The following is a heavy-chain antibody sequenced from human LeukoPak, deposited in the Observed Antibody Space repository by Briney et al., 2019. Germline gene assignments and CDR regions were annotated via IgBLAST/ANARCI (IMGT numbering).Heavy chain of an antibody. CDR3: ARDSFETDIDY. Sequence: GGSLRLSCAASGFLFSRYWMRWLRQAPGKGLEWVANIKEDGSEKYYVESMKGRFTISRDNVKNSLYLQINSLRAEDTAVYYCARDSFETDIDYWGQGTLVTVSS. CDR1: GFLFSRYW. CDR2: IKEDGSEK. V-gene: IGHV3-7*01. D-gene: IGHD1-14*01. J-gene: IGHJ4*02.